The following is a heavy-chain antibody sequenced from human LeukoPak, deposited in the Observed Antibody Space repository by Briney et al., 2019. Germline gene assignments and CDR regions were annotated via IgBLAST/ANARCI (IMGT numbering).Heavy chain of an antibody. J-gene: IGHJ4*02. CDR2: INPSGGST. Sequence: ASVKVSCKASGYTFSGYYIHWVRQAPGQGLEWMGIINPSGGSTSYAQKFQGRVTMTRDTSTSTVYMELSSLRSEDTAVYYCARLLHTYGDYGDYWGQGTLVTVSS. CDR1: GYTFSGYY. V-gene: IGHV1-46*01. D-gene: IGHD4-17*01. CDR3: ARLLHTYGDYGDY.